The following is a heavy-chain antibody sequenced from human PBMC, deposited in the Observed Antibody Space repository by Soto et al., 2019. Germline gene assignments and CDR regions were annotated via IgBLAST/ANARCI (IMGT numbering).Heavy chain of an antibody. V-gene: IGHV3-7*01. J-gene: IGHJ5*02. CDR2: IKQDGSEK. CDR1: GFTFSSYW. Sequence: GGSLRLSCAASGFTFSSYWMSWVRQAPGKGLEWVANIKQDGSEKYYVDSVKGRFTISRDNAKNSLYLQMNSLRAEDTAVYYCARDETYCSSTSCPQNWFDPWGQGTLVTVSS. D-gene: IGHD2-2*01. CDR3: ARDETYCSSTSCPQNWFDP.